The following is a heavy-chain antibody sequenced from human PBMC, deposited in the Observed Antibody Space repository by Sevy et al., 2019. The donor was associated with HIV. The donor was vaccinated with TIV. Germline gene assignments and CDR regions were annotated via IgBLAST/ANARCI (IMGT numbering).Heavy chain of an antibody. CDR3: ARDRGVAATFDYYFDY. V-gene: IGHV3-7*01. CDR1: GFTFSSYW. CDR2: IKQDGSEK. Sequence: GSLRLSCAASGFTFSSYWMSWVRQAPGKGLEWVANIKQDGSEKYYVDSVKGRFTISRDNAKNSLYLQMNSLRAEDTAVYYCARDRGVAATFDYYFDYWGQGTLVTVSS. J-gene: IGHJ4*02. D-gene: IGHD2-15*01.